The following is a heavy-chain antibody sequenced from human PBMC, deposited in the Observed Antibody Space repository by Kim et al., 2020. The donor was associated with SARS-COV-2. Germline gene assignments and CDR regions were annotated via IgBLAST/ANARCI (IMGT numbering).Heavy chain of an antibody. D-gene: IGHD6-25*01. V-gene: IGHV3-23*01. Sequence: GGSLRLSCAASGFTFNIFAMNWVRQAPGKGLEWVSGISDDGANTYYSYSVRGRFTISRDNSKRIVYLQMNSLRAGDTAVYYCAKEGAADLYYFDSWGQGT. CDR1: GFTFNIFA. J-gene: IGHJ4*02. CDR2: ISDDGANT. CDR3: AKEGAADLYYFDS.